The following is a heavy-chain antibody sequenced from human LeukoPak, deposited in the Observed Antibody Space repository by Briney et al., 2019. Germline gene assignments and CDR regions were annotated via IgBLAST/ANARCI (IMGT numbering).Heavy chain of an antibody. Sequence: SETLSLTCTFSGHSISSYYWSWIRQPPGKGLEWIGYIYYSGSTNYNPSLKSRVTISVDTSKKQFSLKLSSVTAADTAVYYCAREYSSGKLDYWGQGTLVTVSS. CDR1: GHSISSYY. V-gene: IGHV4-59*01. D-gene: IGHD6-19*01. CDR3: AREYSSGKLDY. J-gene: IGHJ4*02. CDR2: IYYSGST.